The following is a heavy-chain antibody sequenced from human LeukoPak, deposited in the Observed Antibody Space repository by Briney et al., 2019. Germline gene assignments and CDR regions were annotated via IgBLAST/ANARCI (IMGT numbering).Heavy chain of an antibody. D-gene: IGHD6-19*01. V-gene: IGHV3-30-3*01. CDR1: GFTFSSYA. J-gene: IGHJ4*02. Sequence: GRSLRLSCAASGFTFSSYAMHWVRQAPGKGLEWVAVISYDGSNKYYADSVEGRFTISRDNSKNTLYLQMNSLRAEDTAVYYCARDTIAVAGTGVDYWGQGTLVTVSS. CDR2: ISYDGSNK. CDR3: ARDTIAVAGTGVDY.